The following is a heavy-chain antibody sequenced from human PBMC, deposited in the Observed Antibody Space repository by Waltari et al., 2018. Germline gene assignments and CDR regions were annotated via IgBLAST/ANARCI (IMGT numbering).Heavy chain of an antibody. V-gene: IGHV1-2*02. Sequence: QVQLVQSGAEVKKPGASVQVSCKASGYTFTGYYRHVVRQAPGQGLEWMGWIDPHSGGTNYAQKFQGRVTMTRDMSISTGYMELSRLTSDDTAVYFCTRDGVRAGIVDQWGQGTLVTVSS. CDR2: IDPHSGGT. J-gene: IGHJ4*02. CDR1: GYTFTGYY. D-gene: IGHD3-22*01. CDR3: TRDGVRAGIVDQ.